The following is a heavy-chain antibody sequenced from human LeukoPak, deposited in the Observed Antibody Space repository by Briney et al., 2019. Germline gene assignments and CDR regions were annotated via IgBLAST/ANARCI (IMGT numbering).Heavy chain of an antibody. CDR2: ISAYNGNT. V-gene: IGHV1-18*01. D-gene: IGHD3-22*01. CDR1: GYTFTSYG. J-gene: IGHJ4*02. CDR3: ARVVSSYYDSSGYSTRFDY. Sequence: ASVKVSCKASGYTFTSYGISWVRQAPGQGLEWMGWISAYNGNTNYAQKLQGRVTMTTDTSTSTAYMELRSLRSDDTAVYYCARVVSSYYDSSGYSTRFDYWGQGTLVTVSS.